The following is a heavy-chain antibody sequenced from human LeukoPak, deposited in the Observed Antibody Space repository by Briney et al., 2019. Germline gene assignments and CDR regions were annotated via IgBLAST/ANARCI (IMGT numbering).Heavy chain of an antibody. CDR1: GFTFHNYW. CDR2: IKEDGSGE. CDR3: ARDQTGGYFDY. V-gene: IGHV3-7*01. D-gene: IGHD7-27*01. J-gene: IGHJ4*02. Sequence: GGSLRLSCAASGFTFHNYWMSWVRQAPGKGLEWVANIKEDGSGEYYVDSVKGRFTISRDNAENSLFLQMNSLRAEDTAVYYCARDQTGGYFDYWGQGTLVTVSS.